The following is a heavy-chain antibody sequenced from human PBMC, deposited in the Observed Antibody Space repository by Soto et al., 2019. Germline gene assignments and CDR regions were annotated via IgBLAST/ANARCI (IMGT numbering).Heavy chain of an antibody. J-gene: IGHJ6*02. CDR3: ASHYDSSGLRGKYGMDV. Sequence: SVKVCWEDRGDRYSCCSRRWARHENKLGLEWMGRVNPILSMSNYAQKFQGRVTMTADKSTSTAYMELRSLRSEDTAMYYCASHYDSSGLRGKYGMDVWGQGTTVTVSS. CDR2: VNPILSMS. D-gene: IGHD3-22*01. V-gene: IGHV1-69*02. CDR1: GDRYSCCS.